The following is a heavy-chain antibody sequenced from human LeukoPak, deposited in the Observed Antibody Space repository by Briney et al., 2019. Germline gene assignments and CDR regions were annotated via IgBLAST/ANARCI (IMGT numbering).Heavy chain of an antibody. CDR2: ISSNGGST. Sequence: GGSLRLSCSASGFTFSNYAMHWVRQAPGKGLECVSAISSNGGSTYYADSVKGRFTISRDNSKNTLYLQMSSLRAEDTAVYCCVKGKCSSTSCYASFDYWGQGTLVTVSS. CDR1: GFTFSNYA. CDR3: VKGKCSSTSCYASFDY. D-gene: IGHD2-2*01. V-gene: IGHV3-64D*06. J-gene: IGHJ4*02.